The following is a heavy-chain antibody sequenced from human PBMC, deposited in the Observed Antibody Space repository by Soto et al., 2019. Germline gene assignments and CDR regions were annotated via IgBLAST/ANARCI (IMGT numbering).Heavy chain of an antibody. Sequence: SETLSLTCAVSGGSISSGGYSWSWIRQPPGKGLEWIGYIYHSRGTNYNPSLRSRVTMSLDKSKNQLSLILYSVTAADTGVYYCARYSAASVTYYFDYWGQGTLVTVSS. CDR2: IYHSRGT. V-gene: IGHV4-30-2*01. J-gene: IGHJ4*01. CDR1: GGSISSGGYS. D-gene: IGHD6-13*01. CDR3: ARYSAASVTYYFDY.